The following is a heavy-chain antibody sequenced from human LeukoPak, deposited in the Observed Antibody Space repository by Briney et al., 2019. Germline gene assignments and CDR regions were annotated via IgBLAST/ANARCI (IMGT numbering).Heavy chain of an antibody. Sequence: PSQTLSLTCTVCRGSISSGSYYWSWIRQPAGKGLEWIGRIYTSGSTNYNPSLKSRVTISVDTSKNQFSLKLSSVTAADTAVYYCARSSSSWNWGQGTLVTVSS. J-gene: IGHJ4*02. CDR1: RGSISSGSYY. CDR2: IYTSGST. CDR3: ARSSSSWN. D-gene: IGHD6-13*01. V-gene: IGHV4-61*02.